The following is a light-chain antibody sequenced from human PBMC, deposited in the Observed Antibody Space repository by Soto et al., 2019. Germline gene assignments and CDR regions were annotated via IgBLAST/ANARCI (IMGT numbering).Light chain of an antibody. CDR3: QQYHTSPYT. CDR2: DAS. V-gene: IGKV3-11*01. CDR1: QSVSSY. Sequence: EIVLTQSPATLSLSPGERATLSCRASQSVSSYLAWYQQKPGQAPRLLIYDASNRATGIPDRFSGSGSGTDFTLTISRLEPEDFAVYYCQQYHTSPYTFGQGTKLEI. J-gene: IGKJ2*01.